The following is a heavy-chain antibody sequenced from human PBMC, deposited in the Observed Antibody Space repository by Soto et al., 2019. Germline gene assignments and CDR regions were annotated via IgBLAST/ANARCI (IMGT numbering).Heavy chain of an antibody. CDR1: GYTFSNYD. CDR3: AKVSRKGSAIDFDY. J-gene: IGHJ4*02. D-gene: IGHD3-10*01. CDR2: VNPNNGDT. V-gene: IGHV1-8*01. Sequence: QVQLVQSGAELKKPGASVKVSCKASGYTFSNYDMNWVRQATGQGPEWIGWVNPNNGDTGYAQKFQGRVTLTADISTTTAYMELISLRSEDTPIYYCAKVSRKGSAIDFDYWGQGTLITVSS.